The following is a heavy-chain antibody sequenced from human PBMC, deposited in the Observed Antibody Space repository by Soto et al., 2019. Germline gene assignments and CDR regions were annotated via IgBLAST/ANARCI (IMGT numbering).Heavy chain of an antibody. CDR1: GFTFSNYA. CDR2: IIGSGGST. V-gene: IGHV3-23*01. D-gene: IGHD3-10*01. Sequence: EVQLLESGGGLVQPGGSLRLSCAASGFTFSNYAMNWVRQAPGKGLEWVSLIIGSGGSTFYADSVKGRFTISRDISKNTLYLQMNSLRAEDTAVSFCARSYYNLNWFDPWGQGTLVIVSS. J-gene: IGHJ5*02. CDR3: ARSYYNLNWFDP.